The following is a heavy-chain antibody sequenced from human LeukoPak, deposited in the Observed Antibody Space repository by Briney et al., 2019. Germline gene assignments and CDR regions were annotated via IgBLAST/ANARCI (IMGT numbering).Heavy chain of an antibody. Sequence: PGGSLRLSCAASGFTFDDYAMHWVRQAPGKGLEWVSLISGDGGSTYYADSVKGRFTISRYNSKNSLYLQMNSLRTEDTALYYCAKGRYSGYDFAYWGQGTLVTVSS. J-gene: IGHJ4*02. CDR2: ISGDGGST. CDR3: AKGRYSGYDFAY. CDR1: GFTFDDYA. V-gene: IGHV3-43*02. D-gene: IGHD5-12*01.